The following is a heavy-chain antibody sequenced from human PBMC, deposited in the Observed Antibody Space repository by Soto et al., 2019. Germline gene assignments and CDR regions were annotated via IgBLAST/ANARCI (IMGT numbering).Heavy chain of an antibody. CDR3: ARARSGGRPSSSGSYPDY. V-gene: IGHV4-30-4*01. Sequence: PSETLSLTCTVSGGSISSGDYYWSWIRQPPGKGLEWIGYIYYSGSTYYNPSLKSRVTISVDTPKNQFSLKLSSVTAADTAVYYCARARSGGRPSSSGSYPDYWGQGTLVTVSS. CDR1: GGSISSGDYY. D-gene: IGHD3-10*01. J-gene: IGHJ4*02. CDR2: IYYSGST.